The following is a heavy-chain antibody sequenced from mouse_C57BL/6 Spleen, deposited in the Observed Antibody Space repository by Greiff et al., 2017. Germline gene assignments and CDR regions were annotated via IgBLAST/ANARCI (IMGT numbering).Heavy chain of an antibody. CDR1: G. D-gene: IGHD1-1*01. V-gene: IGHV5-17*01. CDR2: ISSGSSTI. Sequence: EVHLVESGGGLVKPGGSLKLSCAASGMHWVRQAPEKGLEWVAYISSGSSTIYYADTVKGRFTISRDNAKNTLFLQMTSLRSEDTAMYYCARRHYYGSSYWYFDVWGTGTTVTVSS. CDR3: ARRHYYGSSYWYFDV. J-gene: IGHJ1*03.